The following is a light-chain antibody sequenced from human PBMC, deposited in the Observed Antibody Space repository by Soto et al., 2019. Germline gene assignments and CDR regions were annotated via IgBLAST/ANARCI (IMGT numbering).Light chain of an antibody. CDR3: QHRVNWPHT. V-gene: IGKV3-11*01. CDR2: DAS. CDR1: QSVSTY. J-gene: IGKJ2*01. Sequence: EIILTQSPATLSLSPGERATLSCRASQSVSTYLTWYQQNPGQPPRLLIYDASNRATGTPARFSGSGSGTDFTLTIGSLEPEDFAVYYCQHRVNWPHTFGPGTKLQIK.